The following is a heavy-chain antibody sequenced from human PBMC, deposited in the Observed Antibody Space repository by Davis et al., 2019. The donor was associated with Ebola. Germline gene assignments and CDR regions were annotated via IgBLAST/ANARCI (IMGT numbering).Heavy chain of an antibody. Sequence: PGGSLRFSCAASGFTFSSYAMHWVRQAPGKGLEWVAVISYDGSNKYYADSVKGRFTISRDNSKNTLYLQMNSLRAEDTAVYYCARGVVVAATGAFDIWGQGTMVTVSS. CDR3: ARGVVVAATGAFDI. CDR1: GFTFSSYA. CDR2: ISYDGSNK. V-gene: IGHV3-30-3*01. J-gene: IGHJ3*02. D-gene: IGHD2-15*01.